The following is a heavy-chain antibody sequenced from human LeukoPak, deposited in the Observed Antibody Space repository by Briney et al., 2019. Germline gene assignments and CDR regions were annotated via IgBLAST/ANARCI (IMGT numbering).Heavy chain of an antibody. CDR1: GGSFSGYY. D-gene: IGHD5-18*01. V-gene: IGHV4-34*01. CDR2: INHSGST. Sequence: SETLSLTCAVYGGSFSGYYWSWIRQPPGKGLEWIGEINHSGSTNYNPSLKSRVTISVDTSKNQFSLKLSSVTAADTAVYYCARGFTWIRLWSPSAGDYWGQGTLVTVSS. J-gene: IGHJ4*02. CDR3: ARGFTWIRLWSPSAGDY.